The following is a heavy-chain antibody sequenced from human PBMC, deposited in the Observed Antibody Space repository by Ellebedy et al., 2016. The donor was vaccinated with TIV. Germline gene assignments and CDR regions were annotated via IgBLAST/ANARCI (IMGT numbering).Heavy chain of an antibody. Sequence: GESLKISCAASGFTFSRDWMHWVRQAPGKGLVWVARITNDGGSTAYADSVRGRFTIFRDNAKNTLYLQMNSLRVEDTALYYCARERGVVGAVPPDYWGQGTLVTVSS. D-gene: IGHD1-26*01. V-gene: IGHV3-74*01. CDR2: ITNDGGST. CDR1: GFTFSRDW. J-gene: IGHJ4*02. CDR3: ARERGVVGAVPPDY.